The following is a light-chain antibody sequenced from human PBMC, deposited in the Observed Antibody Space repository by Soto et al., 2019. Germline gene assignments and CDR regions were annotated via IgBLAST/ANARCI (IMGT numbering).Light chain of an antibody. CDR2: GAS. V-gene: IGKV3-15*01. Sequence: EIEMTQSPATLSVSPGERATLSRRASESLSSNLAWYQQKPGQAPRILIYGASSRATGIPARFSGSGSGTEFTLTITSLQSEDFAVYWCQQYNNWPLTFGPGTRLDIK. CDR1: ESLSSN. CDR3: QQYNNWPLT. J-gene: IGKJ5*01.